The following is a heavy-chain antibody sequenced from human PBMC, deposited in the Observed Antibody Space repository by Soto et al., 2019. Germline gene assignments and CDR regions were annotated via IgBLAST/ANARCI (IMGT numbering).Heavy chain of an antibody. CDR1: GFSFSNYW. Sequence: EVQLVESGGGLVQRGGSLRLSCAASGFSFSNYWMTCVRQPPGKGLEWVASINQDGTKNFYVDSVKGRFTISRDNAKNSFSLQMLTLSAEDTAVYYCARWQSSGWYLDIWGQGTLVSVSS. V-gene: IGHV3-7*03. CDR2: INQDGTKN. D-gene: IGHD6-19*01. J-gene: IGHJ4*02. CDR3: ARWQSSGWYLDI.